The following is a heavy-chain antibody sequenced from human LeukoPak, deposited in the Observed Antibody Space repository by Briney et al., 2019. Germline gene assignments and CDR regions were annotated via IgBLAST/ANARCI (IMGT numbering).Heavy chain of an antibody. CDR2: IHHSGST. V-gene: IGHV4-34*01. D-gene: IGHD4-23*01. CDR3: ARGDYGGNSAAFDI. J-gene: IGHJ3*02. CDR1: GGSFSGYY. Sequence: SETLSLTCAVYGGSFSGYYWSWIRQPPGKGLEWIGEIHHSGSTKYNPSLKSRVTISVDTSKNQFSLRLSSVTAADTAVYYCARGDYGGNSAAFDIWGQGTMVAVSS.